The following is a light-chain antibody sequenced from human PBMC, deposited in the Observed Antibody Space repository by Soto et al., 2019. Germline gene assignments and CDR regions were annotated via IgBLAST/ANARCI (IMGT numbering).Light chain of an antibody. CDR1: QDIGNH. CDR2: AAY. V-gene: IGKV1-17*03. J-gene: IGKJ5*01. Sequence: DIQMTQSPSAMSASVGDRVTISCRASQDIGNHLAWFQQKPGKVPQRLIYAAYSLQTGVHSRFSGSGSGTDFTLTIKSLQPEDFATYYCIQHDSFPPTFGQGTRLEIK. CDR3: IQHDSFPPT.